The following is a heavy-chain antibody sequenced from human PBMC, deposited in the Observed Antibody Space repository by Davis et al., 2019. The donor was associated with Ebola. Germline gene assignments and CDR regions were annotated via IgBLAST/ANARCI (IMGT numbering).Heavy chain of an antibody. CDR2: IYWNDDK. D-gene: IGHD6-19*01. CDR1: GLPHSTSGGC. CDR3: AHRAVAGSRDP. J-gene: IGHJ5*02. V-gene: IGHV2-5*01. Sequence: SGPTLVKPTQTLTLTCTLSGLPHSTSGGCVGWIRQPPGKALEWLALIYWNDDKCYSPSLNSRLTITKDTTKNQVVLTMTNMDPVDTATYYCAHRAVAGSRDPWGQGTLVTVSS.